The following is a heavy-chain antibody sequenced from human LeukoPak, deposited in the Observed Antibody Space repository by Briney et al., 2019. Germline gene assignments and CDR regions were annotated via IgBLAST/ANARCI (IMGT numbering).Heavy chain of an antibody. CDR3: ARLGPAGIFDYYYSMDV. Sequence: PETLSLTCTVSGGSISSYYWSWIRQPPGKGLEWIGYIYYSGSTNYNPSLKSRVTISVDTSKNQFSLKLSSVTAADTAVYYCARLGPAGIFDYYYSMDVWGKGSTVTVSS. D-gene: IGHD6-13*01. J-gene: IGHJ6*03. V-gene: IGHV4-59*01. CDR1: GGSISSYY. CDR2: IYYSGST.